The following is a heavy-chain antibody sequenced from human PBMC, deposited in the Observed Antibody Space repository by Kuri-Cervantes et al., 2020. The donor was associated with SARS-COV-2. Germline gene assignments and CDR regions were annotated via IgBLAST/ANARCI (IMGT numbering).Heavy chain of an antibody. J-gene: IGHJ6*03. CDR2: MNPDTGNT. CDR3: ARGRKVRFLEWTNGGYYYYMDV. D-gene: IGHD3-3*01. CDR1: GYSYTSFG. Sequence: ASVKVSCKASGYSYTSFGISWVRQAAGQGLEWMGWMNPDTGNTDYAPNFQGRVTISRNTSISTAYMELSSLRSEDTAVYYCARGRKVRFLEWTNGGYYYYMDVWGKGTTVTVSS. V-gene: IGHV1-8*01.